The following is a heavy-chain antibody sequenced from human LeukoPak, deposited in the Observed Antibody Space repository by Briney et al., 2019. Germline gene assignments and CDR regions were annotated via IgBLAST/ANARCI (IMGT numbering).Heavy chain of an antibody. CDR3: ARARSGSYFDY. J-gene: IGHJ4*02. Sequence: SGGSLRLSCAASGFTFSSYSMNWVRQAPGKGLEWVSSISGSSSYIYYADSVKGRFTISRDNAKNSLYLQMNSLRAEDTAVYYCARARSGSYFDYWGQGTLVTVSS. D-gene: IGHD1-26*01. CDR2: ISGSSSYI. V-gene: IGHV3-21*01. CDR1: GFTFSSYS.